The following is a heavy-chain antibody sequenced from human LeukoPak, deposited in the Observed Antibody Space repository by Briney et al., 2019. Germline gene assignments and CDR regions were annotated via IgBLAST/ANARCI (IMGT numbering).Heavy chain of an antibody. V-gene: IGHV3-21*01. D-gene: IGHD6-13*01. CDR1: GFTFSSYS. Sequence: GGSLRLSCAASGFTFSSYSMNWVRQAPGKGLEWVSSISSSSSYIYYADSVKGRFTISRDNAKNSLYLQMNSLRAEDTAVYYCAGEGSSSWYRGRLDYWGQGTLVTVSS. CDR2: ISSSSSYI. CDR3: AGEGSSSWYRGRLDY. J-gene: IGHJ4*02.